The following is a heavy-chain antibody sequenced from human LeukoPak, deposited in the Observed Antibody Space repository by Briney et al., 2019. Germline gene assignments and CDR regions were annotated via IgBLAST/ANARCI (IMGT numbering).Heavy chain of an antibody. Sequence: SETLSLTCAVYGGSFSGYYWSWIRQHPGKGLEWIGYIYYSGSTYYNPSLKSRVTISVDTSKNQFSLKLSSVTAADTAVYYCARDLGGYCSSTSCYTRGWFDPWGQGTLVTVSS. V-gene: IGHV4-31*11. CDR1: GGSFSGYY. D-gene: IGHD2-2*02. J-gene: IGHJ5*02. CDR3: ARDLGGYCSSTSCYTRGWFDP. CDR2: IYYSGST.